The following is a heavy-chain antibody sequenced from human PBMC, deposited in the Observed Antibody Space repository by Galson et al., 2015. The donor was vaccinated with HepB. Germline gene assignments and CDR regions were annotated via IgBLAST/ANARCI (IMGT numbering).Heavy chain of an antibody. D-gene: IGHD2-2*01. CDR2: TYISGST. J-gene: IGHJ5*02. V-gene: IGHV4-61*02. CDR1: GGSINSDTYY. CDR3: ASQYCISTSCANGFDP. Sequence: TLSLTCTVSGGSINSDTYYWNWIRQPAGKGLEWIGRTYISGSTNYNRSLRDRVTMSADTSKNQFSLKLSSVTAADTAVYYCASQYCISTSCANGFDPWGQGTLVTVSS.